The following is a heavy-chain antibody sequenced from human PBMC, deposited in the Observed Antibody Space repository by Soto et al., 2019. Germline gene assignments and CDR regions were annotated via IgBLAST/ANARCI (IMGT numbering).Heavy chain of an antibody. CDR3: ASSETYYDFWSGYYTGGWFDP. J-gene: IGHJ5*02. D-gene: IGHD3-3*01. V-gene: IGHV4-34*01. CDR1: GGSFSGYY. CDR2: INHSGST. Sequence: SETLSLTCAVYGGSFSGYYWSWIRQPPGKGLEWIGEINHSGSTNYNPPLKSRVTISVDTSKNQFSLKLSSVTAADTAVYYCASSETYYDFWSGYYTGGWFDPWGQGTLVTVSS.